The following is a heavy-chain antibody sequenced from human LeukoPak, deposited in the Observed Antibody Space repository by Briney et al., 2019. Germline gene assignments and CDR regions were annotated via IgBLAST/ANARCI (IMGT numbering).Heavy chain of an antibody. D-gene: IGHD6-13*01. J-gene: IGHJ4*02. CDR2: INSDGSTT. V-gene: IGHV3-74*01. Sequence: PGGSLRLSCAASGFPFSNYWMHWVRPAPGKGLVWVSRINSDGSTTNYAHSVKGRFTISLDNAANTLYMRMNSLRPEDTAVYYCARGYYSSSGFDSWGQGTLVTVSS. CDR3: ARGYYSSSGFDS. CDR1: GFPFSNYW.